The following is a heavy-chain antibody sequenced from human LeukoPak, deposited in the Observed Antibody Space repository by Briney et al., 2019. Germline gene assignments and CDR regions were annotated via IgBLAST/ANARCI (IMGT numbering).Heavy chain of an antibody. CDR2: IYHSGST. J-gene: IGHJ6*02. Sequence: SGTLSLTCAVSVDSISSSYWWSWVSQPPGKGLEWIGEIYHSGSTNYNPSLKSRVTISVDKSKNQFSLKLSSVTAADTAVYYCARDTPYSSSWYVGNYYYYGMDVWGQGTTVTVSS. CDR1: VDSISSSYW. CDR3: ARDTPYSSSWYVGNYYYYGMDV. V-gene: IGHV4-4*02. D-gene: IGHD6-13*01.